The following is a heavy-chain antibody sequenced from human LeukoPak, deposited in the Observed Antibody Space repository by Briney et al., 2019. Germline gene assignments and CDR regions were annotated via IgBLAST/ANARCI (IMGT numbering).Heavy chain of an antibody. CDR2: INSDGSSI. CDR3: VREGRVSGYDFDC. CDR1: GFTFSSYW. V-gene: IGHV3-74*03. Sequence: GGSLRLSCAASGFTFSSYWMRWVRQVPGKGLVWVSRINSDGSSITYADSVKGRFTISRDNARNTLYLQMNSLRVEDTAVYYCVREGRVSGYDFDCWGQGTLVTVSS. J-gene: IGHJ4*02. D-gene: IGHD5-12*01.